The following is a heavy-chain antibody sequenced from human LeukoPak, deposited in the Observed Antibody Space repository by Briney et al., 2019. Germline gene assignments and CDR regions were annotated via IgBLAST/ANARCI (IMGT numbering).Heavy chain of an antibody. CDR3: GRSRRINASLYYYRDV. Sequence: GGTLRLSCAASGFTFSSYGMSWVRQAPGKGLEWVSAISGSGGSTYYADSVKGRFTISRDNSKNTVYLLINSLRTEDTAVYYCGRSRRINASLYYYRDVWGKGTTVTVSS. CDR1: GFTFSSYG. CDR2: ISGSGGST. V-gene: IGHV3-23*01. J-gene: IGHJ6*03. D-gene: IGHD2-15*01.